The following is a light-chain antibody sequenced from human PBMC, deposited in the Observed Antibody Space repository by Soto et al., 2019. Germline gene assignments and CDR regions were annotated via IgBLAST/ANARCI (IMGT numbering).Light chain of an antibody. CDR2: NNN. J-gene: IGLJ1*01. V-gene: IGLV1-44*01. CDR1: TSNIGRDI. Sequence: QSVLTQPPSASGTPGQRVTVSCSGSTSNIGRDIVNWYQLLPGAAPKLFIYNNNQRPSGVPDRFSGPKSGTSASLAINGLQSEDEADYYCAAWDDSLKGYVFGTGTKVTV. CDR3: AAWDDSLKGYV.